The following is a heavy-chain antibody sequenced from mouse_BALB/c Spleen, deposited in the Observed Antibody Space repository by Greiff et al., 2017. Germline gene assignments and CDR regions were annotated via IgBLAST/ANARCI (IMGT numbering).Heavy chain of an antibody. J-gene: IGHJ4*01. Sequence: QVQLQQPGAELVKPGASVKLSCKASGYTFTSYYMYWVKQRPGQGLEWIGGINPSNGGTNFNEKFKSKATLTVDKSSSTAYMQLSSLTSEDSAVYYCTIGLGPAMDYWGQGTSVTVSS. CDR2: INPSNGGT. CDR1: GYTFTSYY. D-gene: IGHD4-1*01. CDR3: TIGLGPAMDY. V-gene: IGHV1S16*01.